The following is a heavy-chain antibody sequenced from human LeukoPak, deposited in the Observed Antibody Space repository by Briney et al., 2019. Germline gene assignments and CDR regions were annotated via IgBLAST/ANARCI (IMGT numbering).Heavy chain of an antibody. D-gene: IGHD2-2*01. V-gene: IGHV4-30-4*08. CDR3: AREGCSSTSCSSLYYYYYMDV. CDR1: GGSISSGDYY. Sequence: SETLSLTCTVSGGSISSGDYYWSWIRQPPGKGLEWIGYIYYSGSTYYNPSLKSRVTILVDTSKNQFSLKLSSVTAADTAVYYCAREGCSSTSCSSLYYYYYMDVWGKGTTVTVSS. J-gene: IGHJ6*03. CDR2: IYYSGST.